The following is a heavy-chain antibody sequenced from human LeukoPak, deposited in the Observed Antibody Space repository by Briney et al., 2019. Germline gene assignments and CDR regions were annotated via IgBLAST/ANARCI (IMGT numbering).Heavy chain of an antibody. D-gene: IGHD3-10*01. CDR3: ARASIWFGELYY. CDR2: INHSGGT. V-gene: IGHV4-34*01. J-gene: IGHJ4*02. CDR1: GGSFSGYY. Sequence: PSETLSLTCAVYGGSFSGYYWSWIRQPPGKGLEWIGEINHSGGTNYNPSLKSRVTISVDTSKNQFSLKLSSVTAADTAVYYCARASIWFGELYYWGQGTLVTVSS.